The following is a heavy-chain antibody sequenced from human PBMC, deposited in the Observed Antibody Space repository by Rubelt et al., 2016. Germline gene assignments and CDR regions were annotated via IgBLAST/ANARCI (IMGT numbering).Heavy chain of an antibody. CDR1: GFSLRNDSMA. CDR3: ARMVRKIVVGRSLAFEL. CDR2: IFSNDKK. D-gene: IGHD3-22*01. V-gene: IGHV2-26*01. J-gene: IGHJ3*01. Sequence: QVTLKESGPVLVKPTEPLTLTCTVSGFSLRNDSMAVSWIRQPPGKALEWLAHIFSNDKKSYNTTLTSRLTISEEPSKSQVVLTMTNFDPVDTATYYCARMVRKIVVGRSLAFELWGQGTMVTVSS.